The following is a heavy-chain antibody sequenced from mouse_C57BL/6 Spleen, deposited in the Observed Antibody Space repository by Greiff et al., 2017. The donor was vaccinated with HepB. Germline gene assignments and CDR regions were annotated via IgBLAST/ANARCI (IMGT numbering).Heavy chain of an antibody. D-gene: IGHD2-4*01. Sequence: QVQLQQSGAELVRPGSSVKLSCKASGYTFTSYWMDWVKQRPGQGLEWIGNIYPSDSETHYNQKFKDKATLTVDKSSSTAYMQLSSLTSEDSAVYYCARRAYDYLYYYAMDYWGQGTSVTVSS. CDR3: ARRAYDYLYYYAMDY. J-gene: IGHJ4*01. CDR1: GYTFTSYW. CDR2: IYPSDSET. V-gene: IGHV1-61*01.